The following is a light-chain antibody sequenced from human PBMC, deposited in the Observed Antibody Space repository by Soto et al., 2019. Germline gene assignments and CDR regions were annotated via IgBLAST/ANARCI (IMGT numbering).Light chain of an antibody. V-gene: IGKV3-11*01. CDR1: QSVNNF. J-gene: IGKJ5*01. CDR3: QQRSNWPVT. CDR2: DAS. Sequence: EIGLPQSPATLSLSPGERATLSCRASQSVNNFLAWYRQKPGQAPRLIIDDASNRATGIPARFSGSGSGTAFTLTISSLGPEDFALYYCQQRSNWPVTFGQGTRLE.